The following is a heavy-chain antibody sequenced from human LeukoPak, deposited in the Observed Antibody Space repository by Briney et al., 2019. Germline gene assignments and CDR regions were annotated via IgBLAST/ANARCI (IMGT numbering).Heavy chain of an antibody. CDR1: GFTFSSYA. V-gene: IGHV3-23*01. D-gene: IGHD3-3*01. CDR2: ISGSGGST. J-gene: IGHJ4*02. CDR3: AKDLVTIFGVAFDY. Sequence: GGSLRLSCAASGFTFSSYAMSRVRQAPGKGLEWVSAISGSGGSTYYADSVKGRFTISRDNSKNTLYLQMNSLGAEDTAVYYCAKDLVTIFGVAFDYWGQGTLVTVSS.